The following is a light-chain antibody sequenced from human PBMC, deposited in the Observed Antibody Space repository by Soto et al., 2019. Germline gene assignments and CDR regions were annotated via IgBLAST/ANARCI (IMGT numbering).Light chain of an antibody. CDR2: GAS. J-gene: IGKJ1*01. CDR1: QSVSSN. V-gene: IGKV3-15*01. Sequence: EIVVTQSPATVSGSKGERATLSWRASQSVSSNFAWYQQQPGQAPRLLIYGASTSATGIPARFSGSGSGTEFTLPISSLQSEDFAVYYCQQYNNWPPCTFGQGTKVDI. CDR3: QQYNNWPPCT.